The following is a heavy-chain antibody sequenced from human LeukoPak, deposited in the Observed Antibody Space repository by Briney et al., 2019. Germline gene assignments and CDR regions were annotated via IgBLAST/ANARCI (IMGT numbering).Heavy chain of an antibody. Sequence: PGRSLRLSCAVSGLTFSNYWMGWVRQAPGKGLEWVANIKRDGSEKYYVDSVKGRFGISRDNAKNSLYLQMNSLRAEDTAMYYCARVPGDSGYFDYWGQGTLVTVSS. CDR1: GLTFSNYW. V-gene: IGHV3-7*03. D-gene: IGHD3-22*01. J-gene: IGHJ4*02. CDR2: IKRDGSEK. CDR3: ARVPGDSGYFDY.